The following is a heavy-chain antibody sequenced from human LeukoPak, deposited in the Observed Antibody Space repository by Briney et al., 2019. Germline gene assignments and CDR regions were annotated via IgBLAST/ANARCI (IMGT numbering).Heavy chain of an antibody. D-gene: IGHD3-22*01. CDR3: ARQHWGSGFYYDY. CDR2: IHYSGTT. CDR1: GGSISSSGYY. J-gene: IGHJ4*02. Sequence: SETLSLTCGVSGGSISSSGYYWGWIRQPPGKGLEWVGSIHYSGTTHNNPSLKSRVTISGDTSQNQFCLKLRSVTAADTAVYYCARQHWGSGFYYDYWGPGTLVTVYS. V-gene: IGHV4-39*01.